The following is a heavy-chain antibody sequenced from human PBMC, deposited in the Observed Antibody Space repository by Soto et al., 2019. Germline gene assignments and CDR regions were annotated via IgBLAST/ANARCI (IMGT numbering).Heavy chain of an antibody. CDR3: ARDHYGDSGDSYFDY. J-gene: IGHJ4*02. D-gene: IGHD4-17*01. V-gene: IGHV1-69*13. CDR1: GGTFSSYA. CDR2: IIPIFGTA. Sequence: SVKVSCKASGGTFSSYAISWVRQAPGQGLEWMGGIIPIFGTANYAQKFQGRVTITADESTSTAYMELSSLRSEDTAVYYCARDHYGDSGDSYFDYWGQGTLVTVSS.